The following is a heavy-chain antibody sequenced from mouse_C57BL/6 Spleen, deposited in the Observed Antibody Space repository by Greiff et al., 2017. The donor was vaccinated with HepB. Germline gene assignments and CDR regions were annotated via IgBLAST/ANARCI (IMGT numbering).Heavy chain of an antibody. Sequence: QVHVKQPGAELVRPGSSVKLSCKASGYTFTSYWMDWVKQRPGQGLEWIGNIYPSDSETHYNQKFKDKATLTVDKSSSTAYMQLSSLTSEDSAVYYCARSGYSNYAYWGQGTLVTVSA. CDR2: IYPSDSET. CDR1: GYTFTSYW. V-gene: IGHV1-61*01. D-gene: IGHD2-5*01. CDR3: ARSGYSNYAY. J-gene: IGHJ3*01.